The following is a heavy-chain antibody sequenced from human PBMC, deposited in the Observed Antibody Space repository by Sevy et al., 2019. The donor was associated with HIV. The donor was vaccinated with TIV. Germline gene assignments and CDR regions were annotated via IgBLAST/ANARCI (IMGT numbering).Heavy chain of an antibody. J-gene: IGHJ4*02. CDR2: IQYDGSNK. CDR3: GKEGGGEGGDH. D-gene: IGHD2-21*01. V-gene: IGHV3-30*02. Sequence: GGSLRLSCAASGFSFSSYGMHWVRQAPGKGLEWMSYIQYDGSNKDYADSVKGRFTNSRNNSKNTLYLQMNSLRVEDTAVLYGGKEGGGEGGDHWGQGTLVTVSS. CDR1: GFSFSSYG.